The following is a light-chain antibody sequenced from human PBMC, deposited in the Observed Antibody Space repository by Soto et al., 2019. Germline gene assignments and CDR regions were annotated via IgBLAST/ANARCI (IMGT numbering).Light chain of an antibody. CDR1: IIGSKS. V-gene: IGLV3-21*04. CDR3: QVWDSRSDHVV. CDR2: YDS. J-gene: IGLJ2*01. Sequence: SSELTQPPSVSVAPGKTARITCGGNIIGSKSVHWYQQKPGQAPVLVISYDSDRPSGIPERFSGSNSGNTATLTISRVEAGDEADYYCQVWDSRSDHVVFGGGTKLTVL.